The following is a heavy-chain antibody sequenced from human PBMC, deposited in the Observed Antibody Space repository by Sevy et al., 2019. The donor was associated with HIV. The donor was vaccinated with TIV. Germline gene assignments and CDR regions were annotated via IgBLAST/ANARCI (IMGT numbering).Heavy chain of an antibody. V-gene: IGHV1-24*01. CDR3: ATEPHDYGDYFDY. J-gene: IGHJ4*02. CDR2: FDPEDGET. D-gene: IGHD4-17*01. Sequence: ASVKVSCKVSGYTLTELSMHWVRQARGKGLEWMGGFDPEDGETIYAQKFQGRVTMTEDTSTETAYMELSSLRSKDTAVYYCATEPHDYGDYFDYWGQGTLVTVSS. CDR1: GYTLTELS.